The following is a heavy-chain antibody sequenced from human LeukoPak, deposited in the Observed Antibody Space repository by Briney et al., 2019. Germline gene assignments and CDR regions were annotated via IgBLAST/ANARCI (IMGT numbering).Heavy chain of an antibody. J-gene: IGHJ5*02. Sequence: ASVKVSCKASGYTFTNYYIHWVRQAPGQGLEWLGIINPSGGSTSYAQKFQGRVTMTRDTSTSTVYMELSSLRSEDTAVYYCARDRYCSGGSCYPTRWFDPWGQGTLVTVSS. D-gene: IGHD2-15*01. CDR2: INPSGGST. CDR1: GYTFTNYY. CDR3: ARDRYCSGGSCYPTRWFDP. V-gene: IGHV1-46*01.